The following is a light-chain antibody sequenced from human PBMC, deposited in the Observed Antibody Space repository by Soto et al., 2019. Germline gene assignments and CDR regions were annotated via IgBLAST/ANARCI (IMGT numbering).Light chain of an antibody. J-gene: IGKJ2*02. CDR1: QSISSW. V-gene: IGKV1-5*03. CDR2: KAS. Sequence: DIQMTQSPSTLSASVGDRVTITCRASQSISSWLAWYQQRPGKAPKVLIYKASNLESGVPSRFSGSGSGTEFTLTNSSLQPDDFATYYCQQYNSYPCTFGQGTKLEIK. CDR3: QQYNSYPCT.